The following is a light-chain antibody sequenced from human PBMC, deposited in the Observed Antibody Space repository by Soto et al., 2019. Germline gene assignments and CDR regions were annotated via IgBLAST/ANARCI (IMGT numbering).Light chain of an antibody. CDR2: AAS. CDR3: QQSYSTPRT. Sequence: DIQMTHSPSSLSASVGDRVTITSRASQSISSYLNWYQQKPGKAPKPLIYAASSLQSVAPARFSGSGSGTDFTLTISSLQPEDFATYYCQQSYSTPRTFGQGTKVEIK. CDR1: QSISSY. J-gene: IGKJ1*01. V-gene: IGKV1-39*01.